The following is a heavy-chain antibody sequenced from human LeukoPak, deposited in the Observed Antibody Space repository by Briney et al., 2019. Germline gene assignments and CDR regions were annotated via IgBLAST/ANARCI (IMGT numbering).Heavy chain of an antibody. Sequence: SETLSLTCTVSGGSISSSSYYWGRIRQPPGKGLEWIGSIYYSGSTYYNPSLKSRVTISVDTSKNQFSLKLSSVTAADTAVYYCARGGPRVPLRSFSQWLPRLGWDYWGQGTLVTVSS. V-gene: IGHV4-39*07. CDR2: IYYSGST. J-gene: IGHJ4*02. CDR1: GGSISSSSYY. D-gene: IGHD6-19*01. CDR3: ARGGPRVPLRSFSQWLPRLGWDY.